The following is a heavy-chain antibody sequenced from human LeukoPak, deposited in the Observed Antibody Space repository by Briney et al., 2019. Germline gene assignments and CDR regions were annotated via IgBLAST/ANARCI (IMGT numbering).Heavy chain of an antibody. CDR3: ARGALRYFDWSAQTFDY. D-gene: IGHD3-9*01. CDR2: INHSGST. V-gene: IGHV4-34*01. CDR1: GGSFSGYY. Sequence: SETLSLTCAVYGGSFSGYYWSWIRQPPGKGLEWIGEINHSGSTNYNPSLKSRVTISVDTSKNQFSLKLSSVTAADTAVYYCARGALRYFDWSAQTFDYWGQEPLVTVPS. J-gene: IGHJ4*02.